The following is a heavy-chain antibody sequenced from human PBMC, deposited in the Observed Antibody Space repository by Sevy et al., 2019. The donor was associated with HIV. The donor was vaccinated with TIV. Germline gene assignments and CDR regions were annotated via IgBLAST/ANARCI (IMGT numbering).Heavy chain of an antibody. V-gene: IGHV3-30*02. D-gene: IGHD6-25*01. CDR2: IRYDGINK. Sequence: GGSLRLSCAASGFRFNNFGMYWVRQAPGKGLEGVAFIRYDGINKYYVDFVKGRSTISRDNSKDTLYLEMKSLRLEDTAIYYCAKGGSGGIDHYGMDVWGQGTTVTVSS. CDR1: GFRFNNFG. J-gene: IGHJ6*02. CDR3: AKGGSGGIDHYGMDV.